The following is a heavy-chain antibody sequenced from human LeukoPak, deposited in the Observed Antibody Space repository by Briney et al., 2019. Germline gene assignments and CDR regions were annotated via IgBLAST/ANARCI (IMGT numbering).Heavy chain of an antibody. V-gene: IGHV4-59*01. Sequence: SETLSLTCTVSGGSISNYYWSWIRQPPGKGLEWIGYVYYSGSTNYNPSLKSRVTISVDTSENQLSLKLNSVTAADTAVYYCARGFSGYYSFDYWGQGTLVTVSS. CDR1: GGSISNYY. J-gene: IGHJ4*02. CDR3: ARGFSGYYSFDY. D-gene: IGHD3-22*01. CDR2: VYYSGST.